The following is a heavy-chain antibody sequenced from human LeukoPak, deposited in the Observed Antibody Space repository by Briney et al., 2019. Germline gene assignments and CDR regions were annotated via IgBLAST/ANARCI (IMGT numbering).Heavy chain of an antibody. CDR1: GGTFSSYA. CDR2: IIPIFGTA. CDR3: ARAANYVWGSYRFDY. D-gene: IGHD3-16*02. J-gene: IGHJ4*02. Sequence: SVKVSCKASGGTFSSYAISLVRQAPGQGLEWMGGIIPIFGTANYAQKFQGRVTITTDESTSTAYMELSSLRSEDTAVYYCARAANYVWGSYRFDYWGQGTLVTVSS. V-gene: IGHV1-69*05.